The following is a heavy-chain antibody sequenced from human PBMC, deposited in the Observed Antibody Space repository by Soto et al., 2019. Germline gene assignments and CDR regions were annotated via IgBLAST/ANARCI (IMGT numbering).Heavy chain of an antibody. J-gene: IGHJ6*03. Sequence: GGSLRLSCAASGFTFSSYWMSWVRQAPGKGLEWVANIKQDGSEKYYVDSVKGRFTISRDNAKNSLYLQMNSLRAEDTAVYYCARYPSRVAARPNTLYYNYMDVWGKGTAVTVSS. CDR1: GFTFSSYW. CDR3: ARYPSRVAARPNTLYYNYMDV. CDR2: IKQDGSEK. V-gene: IGHV3-7*01. D-gene: IGHD6-6*01.